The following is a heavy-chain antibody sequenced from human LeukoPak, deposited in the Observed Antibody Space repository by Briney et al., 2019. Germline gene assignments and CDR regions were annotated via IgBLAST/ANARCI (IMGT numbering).Heavy chain of an antibody. Sequence: GGSLRLSCAASGFNFSNHPLSWVRQAPGQGLEWVSAINASGTGTFYADSVRGRFVISRDNSEKKMFLQMNSLRAEDTAVYYCTSGMDVWGQGTAV. CDR3: TSGMDV. CDR2: INASGTGT. CDR1: GFNFSNHP. D-gene: IGHD5-12*01. J-gene: IGHJ6*02. V-gene: IGHV3-23*01.